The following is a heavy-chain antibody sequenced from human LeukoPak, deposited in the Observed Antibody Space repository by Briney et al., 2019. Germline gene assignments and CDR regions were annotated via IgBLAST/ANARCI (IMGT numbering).Heavy chain of an antibody. CDR2: IYRGGST. J-gene: IGHJ4*02. V-gene: IGHV3-53*01. CDR1: GSTVSSNY. D-gene: IGHD3-22*01. CDR3: ASGTEGRWLPYFDY. Sequence: PGGSLRLSCAASGSTVSSNYMSWVRQAPGKGLEWVSVIYRGGSTYYADSVKGRFTISRDNSKNTLYLQMNSLRAEDTAVYYCASGTEGRWLPYFDYWGQGTLVTVSS.